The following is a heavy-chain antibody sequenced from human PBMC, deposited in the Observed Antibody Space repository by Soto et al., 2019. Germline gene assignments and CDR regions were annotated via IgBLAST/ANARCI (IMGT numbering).Heavy chain of an antibody. CDR2: VNSGSDKT. V-gene: IGHV3-23*01. J-gene: IGHJ3*02. CDR3: ATAGAAHVFHI. Sequence: EEQLLESGGGLVQPGGSLRLSCTASGFAFRNYAMSWVRQTPEKGLEWVSVVNSGSDKTYYADYVRGRFTISRDNSKNTLYLQMSRLRAEDTALYYCATAGAAHVFHIWGQGTMVTVSS. D-gene: IGHD3-10*01. CDR1: GFAFRNYA.